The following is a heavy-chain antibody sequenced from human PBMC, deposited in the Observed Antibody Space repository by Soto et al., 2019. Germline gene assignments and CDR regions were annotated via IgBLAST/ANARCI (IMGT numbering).Heavy chain of an antibody. CDR3: ARTLTYYYDSSGYEYDY. Sequence: ESVPTLVNPTQTLTLTCTFSGFSLSTSGMCVSWIRQPPGKALEWLALIDWDDDKYYSTSLETRLTISKDTSKNQVVLTMTNMDPVDTATYYCARTLTYYYDSSGYEYDYWGQGTLVTVSS. V-gene: IGHV2-70*01. D-gene: IGHD3-22*01. CDR1: GFSLSTSGMC. CDR2: IDWDDDK. J-gene: IGHJ4*02.